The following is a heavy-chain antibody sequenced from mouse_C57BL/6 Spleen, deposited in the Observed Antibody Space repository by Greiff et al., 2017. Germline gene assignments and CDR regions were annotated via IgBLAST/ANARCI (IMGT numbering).Heavy chain of an antibody. CDR2: IYPGSGST. J-gene: IGHJ3*01. V-gene: IGHV1-55*01. D-gene: IGHD3-2*02. CDR1: GYTFTSYW. CDR3: AREWDSSAAWFAY. Sequence: VQLQQPGAELVKPGASVKMSCKASGYTFTSYWITWVKQRPGQGLEWIGDIYPGSGSTNYNEKFKSKATLTVDTSSSTAYMQLSSLTSEDSAVYSCAREWDSSAAWFAYWGQGTLVTVSA.